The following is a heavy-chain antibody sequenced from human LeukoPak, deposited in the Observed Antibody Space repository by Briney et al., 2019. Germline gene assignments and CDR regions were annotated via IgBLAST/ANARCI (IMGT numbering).Heavy chain of an antibody. D-gene: IGHD2-15*01. CDR3: ASGHCSGGSCLDAFDI. V-gene: IGHV1-18*01. CDR1: GYTFTSYG. J-gene: IGHJ3*02. CDR2: TSAYNGNT. Sequence: ASVKVSCKASGYTFTSYGISWLRQAPGQGLEWMEWTSAYNGNTNYAQKLQGRVTMTTDTSTSTAYMELRSLRSDDTAVYYCASGHCSGGSCLDAFDIWGQGTMVTVSS.